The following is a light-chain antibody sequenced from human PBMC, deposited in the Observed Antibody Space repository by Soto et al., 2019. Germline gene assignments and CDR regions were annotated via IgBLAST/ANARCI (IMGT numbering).Light chain of an antibody. V-gene: IGKV1-6*01. Sequence: QMTQSPSSLSASVGERITITCRASRDVGSDVSWYQQKPGQAPKLLIYAASNLYTGVPSRFSGSRSGTEFTLTISSLQPEDFASYYCLRDYGDSWTFGQGTKVDIK. CDR2: AAS. CDR1: RDVGSD. CDR3: LRDYGDSWT. J-gene: IGKJ1*01.